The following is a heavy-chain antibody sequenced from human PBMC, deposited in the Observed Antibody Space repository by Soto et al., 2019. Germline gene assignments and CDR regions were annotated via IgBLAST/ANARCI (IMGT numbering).Heavy chain of an antibody. J-gene: IGHJ5*02. CDR2: IIPIFGTA. Sequence: SVKVSCKASGGTFSSYAISWVRQAPGQGLEWMGGIIPIFGTANYAQKFQGRVTITADEATSTAYMQLSRLRSDDTAVYYCARDYGYNYGYYRWFDPWGQGTLVTVSS. CDR1: GGTFSSYA. D-gene: IGHD5-18*01. V-gene: IGHV1-69*13. CDR3: ARDYGYNYGYYRWFDP.